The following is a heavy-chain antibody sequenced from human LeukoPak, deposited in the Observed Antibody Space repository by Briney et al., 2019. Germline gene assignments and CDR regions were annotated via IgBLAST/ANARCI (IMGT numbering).Heavy chain of an antibody. Sequence: PSETLSLTCAVYGGSFSGYYWSWIRQPPGKGLEWIGEINHSGSTNYNPSLKSRVTISVDTSKNQFSLKLSSVTAADTAVYYCAKGEQWLEPTYYFDYWGQGTLVTVSS. J-gene: IGHJ4*02. CDR3: AKGEQWLEPTYYFDY. CDR1: GGSFSGYY. V-gene: IGHV4-34*01. D-gene: IGHD6-19*01. CDR2: INHSGST.